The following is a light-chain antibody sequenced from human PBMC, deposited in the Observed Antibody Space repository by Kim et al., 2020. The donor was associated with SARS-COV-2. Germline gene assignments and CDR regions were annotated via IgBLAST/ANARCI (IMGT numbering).Light chain of an antibody. CDR3: SSFTSSATLV. CDR2: DVT. V-gene: IGLV2-14*03. J-gene: IGLJ3*02. Sequence: QSALTQPASVSGSPGQSITISCTGTSSDVGGYNYVSWYQQHPGNAPKVVIYDVTKWPSGVSDRFSGSKSGNTASLTIYGLQAEDEADYYCSSFTSSATLVFGGGTQLTVL. CDR1: SSDVGGYNY.